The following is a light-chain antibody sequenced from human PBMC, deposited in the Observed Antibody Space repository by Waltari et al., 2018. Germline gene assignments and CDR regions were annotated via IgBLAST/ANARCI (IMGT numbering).Light chain of an antibody. CDR1: QGISSW. Sequence: DIQMTQSPSSVFASVGDTVNLTCRASQGISSWVAWYQLRPGKAPKLLIYAASILQTGVPSRFSGSGSGTDFTLTISSLQPEDSATYCCHQANSFPPWTFGQGTKVQI. CDR3: HQANSFPPWT. V-gene: IGKV1-12*01. J-gene: IGKJ1*01. CDR2: AAS.